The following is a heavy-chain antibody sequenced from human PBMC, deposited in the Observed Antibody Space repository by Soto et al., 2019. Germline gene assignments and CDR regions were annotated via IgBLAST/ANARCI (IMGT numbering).Heavy chain of an antibody. CDR3: ARSKGIGWYESSDY. J-gene: IGHJ4*02. V-gene: IGHV3-53*01. CDR2: IYRDGST. CDR1: GFTVRISY. D-gene: IGHD6-19*01. Sequence: EVQLVESGGGLIQPGESLRLSCAASGFTVRISYMSRVRQAPGKRLEWVSTIYRDGSTYYADSVQGRFTISRDNSKNTLYLQMNSLRAEDTATYYCARSKGIGWYESSDYWGQGTLVTVSS.